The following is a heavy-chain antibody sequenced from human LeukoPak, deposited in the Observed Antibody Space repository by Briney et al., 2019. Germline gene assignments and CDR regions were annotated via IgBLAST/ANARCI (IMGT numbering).Heavy chain of an antibody. CDR3: ARGTVTINYFDY. J-gene: IGHJ4*02. D-gene: IGHD4-17*01. V-gene: IGHV4-59*01. CDR1: GGSISSYY. CDR2: IYSSGGT. Sequence: PSETLSLTCTVSGGSISSYYWSWLRQPPGRGLEWIGYIYSSGGTNYNPSLKSRVTISVDASKNQFSLKLSSVTAADTAVYYCARGTVTINYFDYWGQGSLVTVSS.